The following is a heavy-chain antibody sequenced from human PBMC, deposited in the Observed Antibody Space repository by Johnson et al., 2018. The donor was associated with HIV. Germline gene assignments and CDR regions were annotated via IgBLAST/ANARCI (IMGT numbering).Heavy chain of an antibody. D-gene: IGHD4-17*01. CDR3: ARGRKTVTTVRPSAFDI. Sequence: VQLVESGGGVVRPGGSLRLSCAASGFTFDDYGMSWVRQAPGKGLEWVSGINWNGGSTGYADSVKGRFTISRDNAKNSLYLQINSLRAEDTALYCCARGRKTVTTVRPSAFDIWGQGTMVTVSS. J-gene: IGHJ3*02. CDR1: GFTFDDYG. V-gene: IGHV3-20*04. CDR2: INWNGGST.